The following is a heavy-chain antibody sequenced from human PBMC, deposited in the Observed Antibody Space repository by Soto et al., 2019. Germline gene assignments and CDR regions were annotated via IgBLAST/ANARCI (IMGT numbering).Heavy chain of an antibody. D-gene: IGHD3-16*01. CDR2: ISGGSGNI. V-gene: IGHV3-21*01. Sequence: PGGSLRLSXEAAGFAFNSYGINWVRQAPGKGLEWVSFISGGSGNIYYGDSVRGRFTISRDNAKKSVYLQMNSLRVEDTAIYYCARPWIRFGPNDYWGQGAPVTVSS. CDR3: ARPWIRFGPNDY. J-gene: IGHJ4*02. CDR1: GFAFNSYG.